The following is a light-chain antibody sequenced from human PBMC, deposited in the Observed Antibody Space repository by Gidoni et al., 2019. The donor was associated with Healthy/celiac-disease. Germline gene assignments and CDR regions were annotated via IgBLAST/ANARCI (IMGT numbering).Light chain of an antibody. CDR3: QQLNSYPRT. CDR1: QGISSY. Sequence: DIQLTQSPSFLSASVGDRVTITCRASQGISSYLAWYQQKPGKAPKLLIYPASTLQSGVPSRCSGSGSGTEFTLTISSLQPEDFATYYCQQLNSYPRTFGQXTKVEIK. CDR2: PAS. V-gene: IGKV1-9*01. J-gene: IGKJ1*01.